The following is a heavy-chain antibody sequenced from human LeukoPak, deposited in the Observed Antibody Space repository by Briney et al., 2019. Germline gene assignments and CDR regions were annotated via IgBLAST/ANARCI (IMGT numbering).Heavy chain of an antibody. Sequence: ASVKVSCKASGYTFTGYYMRWVRQAPGQGLEWMGWINPNSGGTNYAQKFQGRVTMTRDTSISTAYMELSRLRSDDTAVYCCARDQGLRFLEWFTDYWGQGTLVTVSS. J-gene: IGHJ4*02. CDR1: GYTFTGYY. D-gene: IGHD3-3*01. CDR3: ARDQGLRFLEWFTDY. CDR2: INPNSGGT. V-gene: IGHV1-2*02.